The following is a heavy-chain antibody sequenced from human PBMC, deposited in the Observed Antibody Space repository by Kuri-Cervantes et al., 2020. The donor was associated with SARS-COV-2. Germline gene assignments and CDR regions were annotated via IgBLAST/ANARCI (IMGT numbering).Heavy chain of an antibody. CDR2: ISYDGSNK. D-gene: IGHD3-3*01. Sequence: GESLKISCAASGFTFSSYGMHWARRAPGKGLEWVAVISYDGSNKYYADSVKGRFTISRDNSKNTLYLQMNSLRAEDTAVYYCARGQGGGYYHAFDIWGQGIMVTVSS. J-gene: IGHJ3*02. CDR1: GFTFSSYG. V-gene: IGHV3-30*19. CDR3: ARGQGGGYYHAFDI.